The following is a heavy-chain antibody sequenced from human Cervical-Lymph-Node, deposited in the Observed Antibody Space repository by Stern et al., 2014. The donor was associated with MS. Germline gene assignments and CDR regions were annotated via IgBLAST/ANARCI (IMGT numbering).Heavy chain of an antibody. CDR3: AKDRNYGDYLSFDH. V-gene: IGHV3-9*01. Sequence: EVQLVESGGGLEQPGRSLRLSCAASGFTFDDSAMHWVRQAPGKGLEWVSGIRWNSGSIAYADSVKGRFTISRDNTKNSLYLQMNSLRAEDTALYYCAKDRNYGDYLSFDHWGQGTPVTVSS. J-gene: IGHJ4*02. CDR1: GFTFDDSA. D-gene: IGHD4-17*01. CDR2: IRWNSGSI.